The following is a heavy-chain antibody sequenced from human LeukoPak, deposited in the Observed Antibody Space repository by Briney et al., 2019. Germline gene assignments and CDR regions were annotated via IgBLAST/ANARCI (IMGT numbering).Heavy chain of an antibody. CDR3: ARDLVAVAGTEYYFDY. Sequence: SETLSLTCTVSGGSISSSSYYWGWIRQPPGKGLEWIGSIYYSGSTYYNPSLKSRVTISVDTSKNQFSLKLSSVTAADTAVYYCARDLVAVAGTEYYFDYWGQGTLVTVSS. CDR2: IYYSGST. D-gene: IGHD6-19*01. J-gene: IGHJ4*02. V-gene: IGHV4-39*02. CDR1: GGSISSSSYY.